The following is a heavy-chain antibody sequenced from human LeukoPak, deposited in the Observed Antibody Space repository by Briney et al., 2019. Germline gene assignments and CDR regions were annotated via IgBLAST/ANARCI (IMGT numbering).Heavy chain of an antibody. Sequence: GASVKVSCKASGYTFTGYYMHWVRQAPGQGLEWMGRNNPNSGGTKYAQKFQGRVTMTRDTSISTAYMELSRLRSDDTAVYYCAREGWWVRGVIIPFDYWGQGTLVTVSS. CDR2: NNPNSGGT. CDR3: AREGWWVRGVIIPFDY. D-gene: IGHD3-10*01. CDR1: GYTFTGYY. J-gene: IGHJ4*02. V-gene: IGHV1-2*06.